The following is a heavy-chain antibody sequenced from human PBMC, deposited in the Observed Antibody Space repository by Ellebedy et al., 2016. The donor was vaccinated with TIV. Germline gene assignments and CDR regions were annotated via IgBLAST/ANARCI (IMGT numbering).Heavy chain of an antibody. J-gene: IGHJ4*02. CDR3: AKGRGGGSDSSAPRYYFDY. CDR1: GGSFSGYY. CDR2: ISNTGSRT. Sequence: PGGSLRLSCAVYGGSFSGYYWSWVRQAPGKGLEWVSTISNTGSRTYYADSVEGRFIISRDNSKKTLYLQMNSLRADDTAVYYCAKGRGGGSDSSAPRYYFDYWGLGTLVTVSS. V-gene: IGHV3-23*01. D-gene: IGHD3-22*01.